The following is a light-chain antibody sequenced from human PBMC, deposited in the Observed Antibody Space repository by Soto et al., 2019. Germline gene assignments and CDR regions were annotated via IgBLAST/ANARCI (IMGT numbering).Light chain of an antibody. CDR1: GSDVGGYDY. J-gene: IGLJ1*01. CDR2: EVT. CDR3: SSYTRNTALV. V-gene: IGLV2-14*01. Sequence: QSVLTQPASVSGSPGQSITISCTGTGSDVGGYDYVSWYQHHPGKAPKVMIYEVTNRPSGVSNRFSGSKSGNTASLTISGLLAEDEADYYCSSYTRNTALVFGPGTKVTVL.